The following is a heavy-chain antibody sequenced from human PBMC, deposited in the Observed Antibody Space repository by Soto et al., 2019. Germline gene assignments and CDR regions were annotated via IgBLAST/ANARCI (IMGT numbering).Heavy chain of an antibody. CDR3: ALWHASDS. V-gene: IGHV1-18*04. CDR2: ISTYNGST. J-gene: IGHJ4*02. CDR1: GYSFTRCG. D-gene: IGHD3-10*01. Sequence: ASGKVSCKACGYSFTRCGISWVRQAPGQGLECMGWISTYNGSTNYAQKFQGRVSMTTDTSTSTAYMGLRSLRYADTAVFFRALWHASDSWGQGTLVTVSS.